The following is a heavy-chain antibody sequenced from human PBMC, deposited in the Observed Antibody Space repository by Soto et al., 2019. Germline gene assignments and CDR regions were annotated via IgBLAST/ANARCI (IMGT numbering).Heavy chain of an antibody. CDR1: GGTLSSYN. CDR3: VRSWFDP. J-gene: IGHJ5*02. Sequence: GASVKVSCQASGGTLSSYNFSWVRQAPGQGLEWMGRIIPILGITNYAQKFQGRVTITADKSTSTAYMELSSLRSEDTAVYYCVRSWFDPWGQGTLVTSPQ. CDR2: IIPILGIT. D-gene: IGHD6-6*01. V-gene: IGHV1-69*02.